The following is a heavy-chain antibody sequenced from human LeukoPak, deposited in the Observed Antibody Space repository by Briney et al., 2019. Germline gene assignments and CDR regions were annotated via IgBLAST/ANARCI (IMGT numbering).Heavy chain of an antibody. V-gene: IGHV1-18*01. Sequence: ASVKVSCKASGYTFTSYGISWVRQAPGQGLEWMGWISAYNGNTNYAQKLQGRVTMTEDTSTDTAYMELSSLRSEDTAVYYCATDVGGYYLTVEYWGQGTLVTVSS. D-gene: IGHD3-22*01. CDR3: ATDVGGYYLTVEY. CDR2: ISAYNGNT. J-gene: IGHJ4*02. CDR1: GYTFTSYG.